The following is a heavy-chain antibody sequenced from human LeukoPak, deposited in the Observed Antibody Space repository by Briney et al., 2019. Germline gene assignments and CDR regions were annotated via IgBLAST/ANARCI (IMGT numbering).Heavy chain of an antibody. CDR1: GFTFTSSA. Sequence: SVKVSCKASGFTFTSSAVQWVRQARGQRLEWIGWIVVGSGNTNYTQKFQERVTITRDMSTSTAYMELSSLRSEDTAVYYCATDSIAAAGTDYYYYMDVWGQGTMVTVSS. D-gene: IGHD6-13*01. V-gene: IGHV1-58*01. J-gene: IGHJ6*03. CDR2: IVVGSGNT. CDR3: ATDSIAAAGTDYYYYMDV.